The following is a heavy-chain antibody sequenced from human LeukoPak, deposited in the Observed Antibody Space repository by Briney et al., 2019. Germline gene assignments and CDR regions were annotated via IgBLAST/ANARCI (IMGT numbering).Heavy chain of an antibody. D-gene: IGHD6-19*01. V-gene: IGHV3-9*01. CDR1: GFTFDDYA. CDR3: AKDHQWLAVFDY. Sequence: GGSLRLSCAASGFTFDDYAMLWVRQAPGKGLEWDSGISWNSGSIGYADSVKGRFTISRDNAKNSLYLQMNSLRAEDTALYYCAKDHQWLAVFDYWGQGTLVTVSS. CDR2: ISWNSGSI. J-gene: IGHJ4*02.